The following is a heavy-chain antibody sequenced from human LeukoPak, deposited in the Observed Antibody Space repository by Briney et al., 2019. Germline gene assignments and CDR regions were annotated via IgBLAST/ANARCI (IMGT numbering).Heavy chain of an antibody. D-gene: IGHD2-2*01. Sequence: ASVKVSCKASGGTFSSYAISWVRQAPGQGLEWMGGIIPIFGTANYAQKFQGRVTITADESTSTAYMELRSLRSDDTAVYYCARGVVPAAAYYYYYMDVWGKGTTVTVSS. J-gene: IGHJ6*03. V-gene: IGHV1-69*13. CDR1: GGTFSSYA. CDR2: IIPIFGTA. CDR3: ARGVVPAAAYYYYYMDV.